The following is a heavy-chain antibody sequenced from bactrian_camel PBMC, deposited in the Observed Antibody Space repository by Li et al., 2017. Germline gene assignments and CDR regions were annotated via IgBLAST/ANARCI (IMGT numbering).Heavy chain of an antibody. J-gene: IGHJ6*01. Sequence: VQLVESGGGLVQPGGSLTLSCAASNVAVSTKYMSWARQAPGKGLEWVSGIAGIGVASSYVDSAKGRFTISRDNAKNTVYLQMNSLKPEDTAVYYCVRSVADDVGDFGYWGQGTQVTVS. V-gene: IGHV3S40*01. CDR2: IAGIGVAS. D-gene: IGHD7*01. CDR3: VRSVADDVGDFGY. CDR1: NVAVSTKY.